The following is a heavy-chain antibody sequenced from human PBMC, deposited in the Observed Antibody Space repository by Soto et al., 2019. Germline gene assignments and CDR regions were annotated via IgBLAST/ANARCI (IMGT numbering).Heavy chain of an antibody. D-gene: IGHD6-19*01. CDR2: IIPIFGTA. CDR1: GGTFSSYA. Sequence: GASVKVSCKASGGTFSSYAISWVRQAPGQGLEWMGGIIPIFGTANYAQKFQGRVTITADESTSTAYMELSSLRSEDTAVYYCARGYSSGWYFDYWGQGTLVTVS. V-gene: IGHV1-69*13. J-gene: IGHJ4*02. CDR3: ARGYSSGWYFDY.